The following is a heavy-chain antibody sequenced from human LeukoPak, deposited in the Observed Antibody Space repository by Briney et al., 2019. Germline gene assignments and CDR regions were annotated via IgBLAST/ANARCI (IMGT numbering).Heavy chain of an antibody. Sequence: PGGSLRLSCAASGFTFNNFWMGWVRQAPGKGLEWVSFIYSGGSTHYSDSVKGRFTISRDNSKNTLYLQMNSLRAEDTAVYYCARRAGAYSHPYDYWGQGTLVTVS. CDR2: IYSGGST. CDR3: ARRAGAYSHPYDY. CDR1: GFTFNNFW. J-gene: IGHJ4*02. D-gene: IGHD4/OR15-4a*01. V-gene: IGHV3-53*01.